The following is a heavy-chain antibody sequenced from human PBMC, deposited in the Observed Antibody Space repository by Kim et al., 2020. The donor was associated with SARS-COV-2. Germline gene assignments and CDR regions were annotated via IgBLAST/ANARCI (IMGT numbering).Heavy chain of an antibody. CDR2: ISYSGST. V-gene: IGHV4-59*12. CDR3: SRGPLWFGKVFYYYGMDV. Sequence: SETLSLTCTVSGGSISTYYWTWIRQAPGKGLEWIGFISYSGSTSYHPSLKSRVTISLDTSKSQFSLNLSSVTAADPAGYFCSRGPLWFGKVFYYYGMDV. D-gene: IGHD3-10*01. J-gene: IGHJ6*01. CDR1: GGSISTYY.